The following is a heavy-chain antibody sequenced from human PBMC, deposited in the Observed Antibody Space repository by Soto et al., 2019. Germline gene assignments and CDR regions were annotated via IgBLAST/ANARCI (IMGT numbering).Heavy chain of an antibody. J-gene: IGHJ6*02. CDR3: QRDLGHLSFGDHLRVIYYGMDV. Sequence: QPGGSLRLSCAASGFTFSSYGMHWVRQAPGKGLEWVAVIWYDGSNKYYADSVKGRFTISRDNSKNTLYLQMNSLRAEDTAVYYCQRDLGHLSFGDHLRVIYYGMDVWGQGTTVTVS. CDR1: GFTFSSYG. D-gene: IGHD3-10*01. V-gene: IGHV3-33*01. CDR2: IWYDGSNK.